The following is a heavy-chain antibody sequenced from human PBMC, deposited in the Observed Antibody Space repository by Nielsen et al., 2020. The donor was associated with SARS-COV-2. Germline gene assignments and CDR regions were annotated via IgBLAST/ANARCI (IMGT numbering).Heavy chain of an antibody. J-gene: IGHJ5*02. Sequence: GESLKISCAASGFTFSNDAMSWVRQAPGKGLEWVSFISGSGSDTYYADSVKGRFTISRDNSKITSYLQMRSLGAADTAVYYCAKEKRGLFLGLYDLWGQGTLVTVSS. CDR1: GFTFSNDA. V-gene: IGHV3-23*01. CDR3: AKEKRGLFLGLYDL. CDR2: ISGSGSDT. D-gene: IGHD3/OR15-3a*01.